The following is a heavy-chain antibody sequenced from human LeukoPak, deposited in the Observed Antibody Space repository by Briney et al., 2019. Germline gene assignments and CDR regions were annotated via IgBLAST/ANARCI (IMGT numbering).Heavy chain of an antibody. CDR2: IWYDGGNK. Sequence: AGGSLRLSCAASGLTFSNYGMHWVRQAPGKGLEWVAVIWYDGGNKYYADSVKGRFTISRDNSKNTLYLQMNSLRADDTAVYYCARDSAGYFDYWGQGTLVTVSS. J-gene: IGHJ4*02. CDR3: ARDSAGYFDY. CDR1: GLTFSNYG. V-gene: IGHV3-33*01.